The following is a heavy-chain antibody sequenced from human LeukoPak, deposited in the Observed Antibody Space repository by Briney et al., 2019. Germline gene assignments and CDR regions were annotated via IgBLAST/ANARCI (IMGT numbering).Heavy chain of an antibody. CDR1: GYTFTSYY. V-gene: IGHV1-2*02. D-gene: IGHD3-22*01. J-gene: IGHJ3*02. CDR2: INPNSGGT. Sequence: ASVKVSCKASGYTFTSYYMHWVRQAPGQGLEWMGWINPNSGGTNYAQKFQGRVTMTRDTSISTAYMELSRLRSDDTAVYYCARVKSYYYDTSDKDAFDIWGQGTMVTVSS. CDR3: ARVKSYYYDTSDKDAFDI.